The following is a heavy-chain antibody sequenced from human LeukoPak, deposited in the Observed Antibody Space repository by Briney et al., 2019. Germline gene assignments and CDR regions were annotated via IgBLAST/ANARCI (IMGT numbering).Heavy chain of an antibody. CDR2: IDPSDSYT. Sequence: GESLKISCKGSGYSFTSYWITWVRQMPGKGLEWMGRIDPSDSYTNYSPSFQGHVTISVDKSISTAYLQWSSLKASDTAMYYCATLNSGSYYGLGFLDLWGRGTLVTVST. CDR3: ATLNSGSYYGLGFLDL. D-gene: IGHD1-26*01. V-gene: IGHV5-10-1*01. J-gene: IGHJ2*01. CDR1: GYSFTSYW.